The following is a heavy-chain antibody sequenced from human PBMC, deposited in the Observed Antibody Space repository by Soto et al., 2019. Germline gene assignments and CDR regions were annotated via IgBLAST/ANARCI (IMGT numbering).Heavy chain of an antibody. Sequence: VQLQESGPGLVKPSGTLSLTCAVSGGSISSGNWWIWVRQSPRKGLEWIGELSHSGNTNHNPSLKSRVTISRDKSMHNFSLKLTSVTAADTAVYYCARHRGHTYGPYDYWGQGTLGTVSS. J-gene: IGHJ4*02. CDR3: ARHRGHTYGPYDY. CDR2: LSHSGNT. D-gene: IGHD5-18*01. V-gene: IGHV4-4*02. CDR1: GGSISSGNW.